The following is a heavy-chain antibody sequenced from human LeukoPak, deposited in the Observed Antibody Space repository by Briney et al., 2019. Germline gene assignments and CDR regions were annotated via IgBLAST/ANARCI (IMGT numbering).Heavy chain of an antibody. CDR3: ARVIDSGYDYYFDY. V-gene: IGHV4-59*01. CDR2: IYYSGST. D-gene: IGHD5-12*01. J-gene: IGHJ4*02. CDR1: GGSISSYY. Sequence: SETLSLTCTVSGGSISSYYWSWIRQPPGKGLEWIGYIYYSGSTNYNPSLKSRVTISVDTSKNQFSLKLRSVTAADTAVYYCARVIDSGYDYYFDYWGQGTLVTVSS.